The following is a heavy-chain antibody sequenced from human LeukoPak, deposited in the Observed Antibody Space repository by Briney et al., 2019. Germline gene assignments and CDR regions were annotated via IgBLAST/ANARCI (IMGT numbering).Heavy chain of an antibody. CDR1: GFTFDDYA. CDR2: ISWNSGSI. Sequence: GRSLRLSCAASGFTFDDYAMHWVRQAPGKGLEWVSGISWNSGSIGYADSVKGRFTISRDNAKNSLYLQMNSLRAEDTALYYCAKTTGECFDYWGQGTLVTVSS. CDR3: AKTTGECFDY. D-gene: IGHD7-27*01. J-gene: IGHJ4*02. V-gene: IGHV3-9*01.